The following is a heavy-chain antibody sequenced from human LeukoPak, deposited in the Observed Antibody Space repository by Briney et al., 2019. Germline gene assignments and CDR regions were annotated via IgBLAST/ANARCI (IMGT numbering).Heavy chain of an antibody. Sequence: GGSLRLSCAASGFTFSSHSMTWVRQAPGKGLEWVSSISSSSNYIYYADSVKGRFTISRGNAKNSLYLQANSLRAEDTAVYYCARRTDIDGMDVWGQGTTVTVSS. CDR2: ISSSSNYI. CDR3: ARRTDIDGMDV. CDR1: GFTFSSHS. D-gene: IGHD2-21*02. J-gene: IGHJ6*02. V-gene: IGHV3-21*01.